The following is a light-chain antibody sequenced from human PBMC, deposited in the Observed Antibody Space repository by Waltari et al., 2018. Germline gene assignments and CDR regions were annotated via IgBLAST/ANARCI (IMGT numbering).Light chain of an antibody. CDR1: SSNIATDH. CDR2: DKS. J-gene: IGLJ2*01. V-gene: IGLV1-51*01. Sequence: QSVLTQPPSVSAAPGQKVTISCPGNSSNIATDHVSLFQQLPGTVPKVVIYDKSERPPGIPDRFSGSKSGTSATLGITGLQTGDEACYYCGTWDHSLHGVVFGGGTELTVL. CDR3: GTWDHSLHGVV.